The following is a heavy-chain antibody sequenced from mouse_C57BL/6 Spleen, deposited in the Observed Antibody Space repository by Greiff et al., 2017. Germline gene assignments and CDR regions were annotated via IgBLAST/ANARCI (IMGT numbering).Heavy chain of an antibody. CDR3: ARRGLRHNYAMDY. V-gene: IGHV5-12*01. CDR2: ISNGGGST. Sequence: EVTLVESGGGLVQPGGSLKLSCAASGFTFSDYYMYWVRQTPEKRLEWVAYISNGGGSTYYPDTVKGRFTISRDNAKNTLYLQMSRLKSEDTAMYYCARRGLRHNYAMDYWGQGTSVTVSS. D-gene: IGHD2-4*01. CDR1: GFTFSDYY. J-gene: IGHJ4*01.